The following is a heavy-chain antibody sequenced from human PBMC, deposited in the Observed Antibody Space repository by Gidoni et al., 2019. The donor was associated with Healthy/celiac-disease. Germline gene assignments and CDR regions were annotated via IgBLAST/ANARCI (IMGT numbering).Heavy chain of an antibody. CDR1: GFTFSSYA. CDR2: ISGSGGST. D-gene: IGHD3-10*01. CDR3: AKGYYGSGSYPGAFDI. Sequence: EVQLLEYGGGLVQPGGSLRLSCAASGFTFSSYAMSWVRQAPGKGLEWVSAISGSGGSTYYADSVKGRFTIFRDNSKNTLYLQMNSLRAEDTAVYSCAKGYYGSGSYPGAFDIWGQGTMVTVSS. J-gene: IGHJ3*02. V-gene: IGHV3-23*01.